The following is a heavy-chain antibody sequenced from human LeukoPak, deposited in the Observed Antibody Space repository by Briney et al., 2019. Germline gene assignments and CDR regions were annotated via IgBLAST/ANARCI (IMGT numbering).Heavy chain of an antibody. J-gene: IGHJ5*02. Sequence: SVKVSCKASGGTFSSYAISWVRQAPGQGLEWMGGIIPIFGTANYAQKFQGRVTITTDESTSTAYMELSSLRSEDTAVHYCATSGYTGYDHPSWGQGTLVTVSS. CDR1: GGTFSSYA. V-gene: IGHV1-69*05. D-gene: IGHD5-12*01. CDR2: IIPIFGTA. CDR3: ATSGYTGYDHPS.